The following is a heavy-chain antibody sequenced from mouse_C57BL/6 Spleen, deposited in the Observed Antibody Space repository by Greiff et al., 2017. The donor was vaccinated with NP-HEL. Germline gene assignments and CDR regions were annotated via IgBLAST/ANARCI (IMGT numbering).Heavy chain of an antibody. D-gene: IGHD1-1*01. J-gene: IGHJ4*01. CDR2: INPSNGGT. CDR1: GYTFTSYW. CDR3: ARGPYYYGSSLYAMDY. Sequence: QVQLKQPGTELVKPGASVKLSCKASGYTFTSYWMHWVKQRPGQGLEWIGNINPSNGGTNYNEKFKSKATLTVDKSSSTAYMQLSSLTSEDSAVYYCARGPYYYGSSLYAMDYWGQGTSVTVSS. V-gene: IGHV1-53*01.